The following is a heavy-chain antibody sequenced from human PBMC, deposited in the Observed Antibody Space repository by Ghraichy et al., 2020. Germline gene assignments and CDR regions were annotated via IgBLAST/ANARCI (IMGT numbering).Heavy chain of an antibody. J-gene: IGHJ4*02. Sequence: GESLNISCAASGFTFNNYAMSWVRQPPGKGLEWVAAISGSGDSTYYADSVKGRFTISRDNSKDTLYLQMNSLRADDTAVYYCAKEGSGWYEGYYFDHWGRGTLVTVSS. CDR3: AKEGSGWYEGYYFDH. CDR2: ISGSGDST. V-gene: IGHV3-23*01. D-gene: IGHD6-19*01. CDR1: GFTFNNYA.